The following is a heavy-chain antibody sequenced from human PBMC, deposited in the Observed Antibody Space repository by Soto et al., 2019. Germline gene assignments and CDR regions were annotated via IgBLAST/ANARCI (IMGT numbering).Heavy chain of an antibody. CDR3: AKSSVWYPYFDS. CDR1: EFSFDDYA. V-gene: IGHV3-23*01. CDR2: ITYTGVST. J-gene: IGHJ4*02. D-gene: IGHD6-13*01. Sequence: GYLRLYCAASEFSFDDYALSRVRQASGKGLEWVSSITYTGVSTYYADSVKGRFTISRDNSRDTLFLQMNSLRAEDTAIYYCAKSSVWYPYFDSWGQGTLVTVSS.